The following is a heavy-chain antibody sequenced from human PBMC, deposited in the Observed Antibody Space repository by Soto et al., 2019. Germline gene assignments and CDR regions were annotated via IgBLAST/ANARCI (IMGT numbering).Heavy chain of an antibody. J-gene: IGHJ5*02. Sequence: GGSLRLSCAASGFPFSTTDMSRVRQAPGKGLEWVSTIGGSGETTYYADSVKGRFTISRDNSKNTLYLQMNSLRADDTALYYCAKNSGWFNIWGQGALVTVSS. D-gene: IGHD3-10*01. V-gene: IGHV3-23*01. CDR1: GFPFSTTD. CDR2: IGGSGETT. CDR3: AKNSGWFNI.